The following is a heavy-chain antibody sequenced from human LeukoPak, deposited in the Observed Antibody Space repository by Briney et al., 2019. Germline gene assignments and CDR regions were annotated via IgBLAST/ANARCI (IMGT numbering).Heavy chain of an antibody. V-gene: IGHV3-11*05. Sequence: PGGSLRLSCAASGFIFSNYEMNWVRQPPGKGLEWVSDISSTSIYTNYADSVKGRFTISRDSAKNSLYLQMNSLRAEDTAVYYCAREDGYSSSWYSDYWGQGTLVTVSS. CDR3: AREDGYSSSWYSDY. J-gene: IGHJ4*02. CDR2: ISSTSIYT. CDR1: GFIFSNYE. D-gene: IGHD6-13*01.